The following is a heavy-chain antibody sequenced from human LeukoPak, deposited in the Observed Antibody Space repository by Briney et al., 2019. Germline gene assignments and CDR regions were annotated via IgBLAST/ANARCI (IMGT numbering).Heavy chain of an antibody. CDR1: GGSISSYY. J-gene: IGHJ4*02. V-gene: IGHV4-59*12. CDR3: ARGGGRFLEWLLI. CDR2: IYYSGST. D-gene: IGHD3-3*01. Sequence: SETLSLTCTVSGGSISSYYWSWIRQPPGKGLEWIGYIYYSGSTNYNPSLKSRVTISVDTSKNQFSLKLSSVTAADTAVYYCARGGGRFLEWLLIWGQGTLVTVSS.